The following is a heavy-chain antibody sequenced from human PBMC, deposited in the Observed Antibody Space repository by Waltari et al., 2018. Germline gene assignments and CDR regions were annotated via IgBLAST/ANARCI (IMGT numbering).Heavy chain of an antibody. CDR3: ARAPSSYYGSGSTYYGMDV. J-gene: IGHJ6*02. CDR2: IYHSGST. V-gene: IGHV4-4*02. CDR1: GGSISSSNW. Sequence: QVQLQESGPGLVKHSGTLSLTCAVSGGSISSSNWWSWVRQPPGKGLEWIGEIYHSGSTNYNPSLKSRVTISVDKSKNQFSLKLSSVTAADTAVYYCARAPSSYYGSGSTYYGMDVWGQGTTVTVSS. D-gene: IGHD3-10*01.